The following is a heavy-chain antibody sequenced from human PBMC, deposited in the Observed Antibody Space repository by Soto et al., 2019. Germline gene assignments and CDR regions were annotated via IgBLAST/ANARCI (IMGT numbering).Heavy chain of an antibody. V-gene: IGHV1-69*02. D-gene: IGHD5-12*01. CDR1: GGTFRSYS. J-gene: IGHJ5*02. CDR3: ARGEVATILASNWFDP. Sequence: QVQLVQSGAEVKKPGSSMKVSCRASGGTFRSYSISWVRQAPGQGLEWMGRIIPILGVASYAQKFQGRVTITAEKSTSTAYLELNSLRSEDTAVYYCARGEVATILASNWFDPWGQGTLVSVSS. CDR2: IIPILGVA.